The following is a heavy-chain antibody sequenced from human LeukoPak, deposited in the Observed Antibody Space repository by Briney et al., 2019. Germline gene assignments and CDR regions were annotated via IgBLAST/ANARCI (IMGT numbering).Heavy chain of an antibody. CDR2: ISSSSSYI. Sequence: PGGSLRLSCAASGFTFSSYSMNWVRQAPGKGLEWVSSISSSSSYIYYADSVKGRFTISRDNAKNSLYLQMNSLRAEDTAVYYCARDFGDGYNEYYFDYWGQGTLVTVSS. J-gene: IGHJ4*02. CDR1: GFTFSSYS. D-gene: IGHD5-24*01. V-gene: IGHV3-21*01. CDR3: ARDFGDGYNEYYFDY.